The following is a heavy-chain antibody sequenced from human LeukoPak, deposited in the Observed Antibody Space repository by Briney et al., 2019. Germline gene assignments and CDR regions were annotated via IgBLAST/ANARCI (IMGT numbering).Heavy chain of an antibody. V-gene: IGHV3-23*01. CDR3: AKWVFSDRSGATFPS. Sequence: GGSLRLSCEASGFTFSNYAMSWVRQAPGKGLEWVSTVTASARRTYYADSVQGRFTISRDNSNNTLFLQVNSLRADDTAVYHWAKWVFSDRSGATFPSWAQGTLVTVSS. D-gene: IGHD3-22*01. CDR1: GFTFSNYA. J-gene: IGHJ5*02. CDR2: VTASARRT.